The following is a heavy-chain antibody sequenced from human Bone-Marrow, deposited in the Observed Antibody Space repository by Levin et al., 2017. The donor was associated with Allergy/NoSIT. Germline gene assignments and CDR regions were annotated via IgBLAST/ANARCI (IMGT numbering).Heavy chain of an antibody. CDR2: IYAGDSDT. V-gene: IGHV5-51*01. CDR3: ARPAYTGDLWHFDL. Sequence: SLKISCKASGYSFGNYWIGWVRQMPGKGLEWMGIIYAGDSDTRYNPSFQGQVTISVDKSIRTAYLQWGSLKASDTAIYYCARPAYTGDLWHFDLWGRGTQVTVSS. CDR1: GYSFGNYW. J-gene: IGHJ2*01. D-gene: IGHD7-27*01.